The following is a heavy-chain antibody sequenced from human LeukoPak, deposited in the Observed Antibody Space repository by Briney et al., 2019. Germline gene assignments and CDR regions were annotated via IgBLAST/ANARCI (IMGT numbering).Heavy chain of an antibody. CDR1: GFTFSSYG. V-gene: IGHV3-33*06. CDR2: IWYDGSNK. CDR3: AKDFRIGYSAHFDY. D-gene: IGHD2-21*01. J-gene: IGHJ4*02. Sequence: GGSLRLSCAASGFTFSSYGMHWVRQAPGKGLEWVAVIWYDGSNKYYADSVKGRFTISRDNSKNTLYLQMDSLRGEDTAVYYCAKDFRIGYSAHFDYWGQGALVTVSS.